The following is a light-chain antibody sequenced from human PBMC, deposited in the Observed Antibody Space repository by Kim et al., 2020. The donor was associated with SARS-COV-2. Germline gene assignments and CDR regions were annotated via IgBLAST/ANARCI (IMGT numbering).Light chain of an antibody. CDR3: QVWDSSGDHMI. Sequence: APGKTARLPCGGDDIGCKGVVWHQQKPAQAPLLVMFSDSDRPAGIPERFSGSNSANTATLTISRVEAGDEAGYYCQVWDSSGDHMIFGGGTQLTVL. CDR1: DIGCKG. CDR2: SDS. J-gene: IGLJ2*01. V-gene: IGLV3-21*04.